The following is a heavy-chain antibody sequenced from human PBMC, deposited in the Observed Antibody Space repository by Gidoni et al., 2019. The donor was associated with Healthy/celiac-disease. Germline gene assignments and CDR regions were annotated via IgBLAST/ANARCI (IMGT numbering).Heavy chain of an antibody. Sequence: QVQLVESGGGVVQPGRSLRLSCAASGCPFSSYGMHWVRQAPGKGLEWVAVISYDGSNKYYADSVKGRFTISRDNSKNTLYLQMNSLRAEDTAVYYCAKVSYYDSSGYCLDYWGQGTLVTVSS. CDR1: GCPFSSYG. J-gene: IGHJ4*02. CDR2: ISYDGSNK. V-gene: IGHV3-30*18. CDR3: AKVSYYDSSGYCLDY. D-gene: IGHD3-22*01.